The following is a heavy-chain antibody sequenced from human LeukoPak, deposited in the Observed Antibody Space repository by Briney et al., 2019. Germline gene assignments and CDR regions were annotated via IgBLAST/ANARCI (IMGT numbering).Heavy chain of an antibody. CDR1: GFTFDDYA. Sequence: PGGSLRLSCAASGFTFDDYAMHWVRQAPGKGLEWVSGISWNSGSIDYADSVKGRFTISRDNAKNSLYLQMNSLRAEDTAVYYCARTNTAMVQALDYWGQGTLVTVSS. CDR2: ISWNSGSI. CDR3: ARTNTAMVQALDY. J-gene: IGHJ4*02. D-gene: IGHD5-18*01. V-gene: IGHV3-9*01.